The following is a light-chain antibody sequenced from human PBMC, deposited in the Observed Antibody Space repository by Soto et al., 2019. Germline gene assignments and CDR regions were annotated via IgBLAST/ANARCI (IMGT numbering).Light chain of an antibody. J-gene: IGLJ1*01. CDR1: SSDVGAYTS. CDR2: VVT. Sequence: QSVLTQPASVSGSPGQSITISCTGTSSDVGAYTSVSWYRQHPGKAPKLMIYVVTKRPSGVPDRFSGSKSGNTASLTISGLQDEDEADYYCSSFAATHTYIFGTGTKVTVL. V-gene: IGLV2-11*01. CDR3: SSFAATHTYI.